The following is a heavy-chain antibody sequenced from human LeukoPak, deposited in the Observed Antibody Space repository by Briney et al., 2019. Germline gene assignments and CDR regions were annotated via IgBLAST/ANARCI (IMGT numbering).Heavy chain of an antibody. CDR3: ARTSEWPFDY. CDR2: IYYTGTT. J-gene: IGHJ4*02. D-gene: IGHD3-3*01. Sequence: SDASIVNTNYFWGWIRQPPGKGLEWIGNIYYTGTTYYNPSLKSRVTISVDTSKNQFSLKLSSVTAADTAVYYCARTSEWPFDYWGQGTLVTVSS. V-gene: IGHV4-39*07. CDR1: DASIVNTNYF.